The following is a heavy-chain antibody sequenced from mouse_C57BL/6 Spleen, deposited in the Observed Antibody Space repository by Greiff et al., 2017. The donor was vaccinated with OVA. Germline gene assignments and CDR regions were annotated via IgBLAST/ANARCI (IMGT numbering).Heavy chain of an antibody. V-gene: IGHV1-69*01. D-gene: IGHD1-1*01. CDR3: ARGGGRSYDAMDY. CDR2: IDPSDSYT. CDR1: GYTFTSYW. Sequence: QVQLQQSGAELVMPGASVKLSCKASGYTFTSYWMHWVKQRPGQGLEWIGEIDPSDSYTNYNQQFKGKSTLTVDKSSSTAYMQLDSLTSEDSAVDYCARGGGRSYDAMDYWGQGTSVTVSS. J-gene: IGHJ4*01.